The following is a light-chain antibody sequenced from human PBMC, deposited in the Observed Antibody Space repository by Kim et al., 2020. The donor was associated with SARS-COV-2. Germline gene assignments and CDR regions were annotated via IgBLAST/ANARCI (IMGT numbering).Light chain of an antibody. Sequence: SYELTQPPSVSVAPGKTARITCGGNNIGSKSVHWYQQKPGQAPVLVIYYDSDRPSGIPERFSGSNSGNTATLTISRVEAGDEADYYCQVWDSSSGNYVFGTGTKVTVL. CDR1: NIGSKS. CDR3: QVWDSSSGNYV. CDR2: YDS. J-gene: IGLJ1*01. V-gene: IGLV3-21*04.